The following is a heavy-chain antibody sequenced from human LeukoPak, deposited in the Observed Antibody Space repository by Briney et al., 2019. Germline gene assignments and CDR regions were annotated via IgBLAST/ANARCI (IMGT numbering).Heavy chain of an antibody. V-gene: IGHV4-59*01. Sequence: SETLSLTCTVSGGSISSYYWSWIRQPPGKGLEWIGYIYYSGSTNYNLSLKSRVTISVDTSKNQFTLKLSSVTAADTAVYYCARDQGVNFDYWGQGTLVTVSS. CDR1: GGSISSYY. CDR3: ARDQGVNFDY. CDR2: IYYSGST. J-gene: IGHJ4*02. D-gene: IGHD2-8*01.